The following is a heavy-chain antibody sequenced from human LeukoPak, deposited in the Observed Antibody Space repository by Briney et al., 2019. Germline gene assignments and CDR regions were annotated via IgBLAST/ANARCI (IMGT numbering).Heavy chain of an antibody. J-gene: IGHJ4*02. V-gene: IGHV1-69*13. D-gene: IGHD5-24*01. CDR2: IIPNFGTA. CDR3: ARALVHQRWLQPIDY. Sequence: ASVKVSCKASGCTFSSYAISWVRQAPGQGLELMGGIIPNFGTANYAQKFQGRVTITADESTSTAYMELSSLRSDDTAVYYCARALVHQRWLQPIDYWGQGTLVTVST. CDR1: GCTFSSYA.